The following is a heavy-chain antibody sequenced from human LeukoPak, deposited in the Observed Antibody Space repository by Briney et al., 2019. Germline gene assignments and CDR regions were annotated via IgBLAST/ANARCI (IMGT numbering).Heavy chain of an antibody. D-gene: IGHD1-26*01. CDR2: INWNGGST. V-gene: IGHV3-20*04. CDR3: AKVRGSGSYYSPLRY. Sequence: GGSLRLSCAASGFTFDDYGMSWVRQAPGKGLEWVSGINWNGGSTGYADSVKGRFTISRDNSKNTLYLQMNSLRAEDTAVYYCAKVRGSGSYYSPLRYWGQGTLVTVSS. CDR1: GFTFDDYG. J-gene: IGHJ4*02.